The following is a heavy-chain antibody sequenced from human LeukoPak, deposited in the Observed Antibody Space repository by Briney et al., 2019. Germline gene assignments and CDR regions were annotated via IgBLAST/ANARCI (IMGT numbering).Heavy chain of an antibody. CDR2: IYSSGTT. D-gene: IGHD3/OR15-3a*01. Sequence: SETLSLTCAVSGASIRNTSFYWGWIRQPPGKGLQWIASIYSSGTTYYNPSIKSRITLFVDTSKNQVSLKLRSVTAADTAVYYCAKGDWDPWGQGTLVTVSS. J-gene: IGHJ5*02. CDR3: AKGDWDP. CDR1: GASIRNTSFY. V-gene: IGHV4-39*01.